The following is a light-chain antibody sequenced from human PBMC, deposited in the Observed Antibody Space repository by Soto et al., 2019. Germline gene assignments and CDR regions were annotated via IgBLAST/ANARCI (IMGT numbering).Light chain of an antibody. V-gene: IGLV2-11*01. Sequence: QSVLIQPPSVSGSPGQSVTISCTGTSSDVGSYDYVSWYQQHPGTVPKPMIYNVNTQPSGVPDRFSGSKSGNTASMTISGLQAEDEADYECCSDTSSATPGPFGGGTKLTVL. CDR3: CSDTSSATPGP. CDR2: NVN. CDR1: SSDVGSYDY. J-gene: IGLJ2*01.